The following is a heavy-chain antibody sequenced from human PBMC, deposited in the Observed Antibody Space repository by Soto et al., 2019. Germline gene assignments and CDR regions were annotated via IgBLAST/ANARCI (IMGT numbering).Heavy chain of an antibody. CDR1: GYTFTSYD. CDR3: ARVGGRCSSTSCYDWRWFDP. D-gene: IGHD2-2*01. Sequence: GASVKVSCKASGYTFTSYDINWVRQAAGQELEWMGWMNPNSGKTGYAQKFQSRVTMTRNTSISTAYMELSSLRSEDTAVYYCARVGGRCSSTSCYDWRWFDPWGQGTLVTVSS. V-gene: IGHV1-8*01. J-gene: IGHJ5*02. CDR2: MNPNSGKT.